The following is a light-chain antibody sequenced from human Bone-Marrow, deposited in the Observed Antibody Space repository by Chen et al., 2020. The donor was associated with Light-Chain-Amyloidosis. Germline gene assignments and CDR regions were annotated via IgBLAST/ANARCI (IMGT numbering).Light chain of an antibody. CDR3: QSADSSGTYEVI. J-gene: IGLJ2*01. Sequence: SYELTPPPSVSVAPGPKGMIPWPGDDLATKYAYWYQQKPGQAPVLVIHRETERPSGISERFSGSSSGTTATLNISGVQAEDEADYHCQSADSSGTYEVIFGGGTKLTVL. CDR1: DLATKY. CDR2: RET. V-gene: IGLV3-25*03.